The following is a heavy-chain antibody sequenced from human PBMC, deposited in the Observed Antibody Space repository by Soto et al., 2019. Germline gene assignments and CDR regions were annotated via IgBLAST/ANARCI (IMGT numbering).Heavy chain of an antibody. CDR2: ISYDGSNK. Sequence: GGSLRLSCAASGFTFSSYGMHWVRQAPGKGLEWVAVISYDGSNKYYADSVKGRFTISRDNSKNTLYLQMNSLRAEDTAVYYCAKDKFRRFGSSSFLGGYFDYWGQGTLVTVSS. D-gene: IGHD6-13*01. CDR1: GFTFSSYG. CDR3: AKDKFRRFGSSSFLGGYFDY. J-gene: IGHJ4*02. V-gene: IGHV3-30*18.